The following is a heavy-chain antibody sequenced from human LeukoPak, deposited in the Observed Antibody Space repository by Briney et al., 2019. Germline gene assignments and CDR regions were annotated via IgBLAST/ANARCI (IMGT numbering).Heavy chain of an antibody. CDR3: AREAGVRGARGFDF. Sequence: SETLSLTCTVSGGSISNYYWTWIRQPAGKGLEWIGRIYTSGSTNYNPSLKSRVTMSLDTSKNQFSLKLSSVTAADTAVYYCAREAGVRGARGFDFWGQGTLVTVSS. D-gene: IGHD3-10*01. CDR1: GGSISNYY. V-gene: IGHV4-4*07. CDR2: IYTSGST. J-gene: IGHJ4*02.